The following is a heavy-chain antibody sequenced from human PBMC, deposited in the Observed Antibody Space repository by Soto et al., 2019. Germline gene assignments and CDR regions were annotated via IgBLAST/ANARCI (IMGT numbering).Heavy chain of an antibody. CDR2: INHSGST. CDR3: ARGASSWYDHNWFDP. D-gene: IGHD6-13*01. V-gene: IGHV4-34*01. Sequence: SETLSLTCAVYGGSFSGYYWSWIRQPPGKGLEWIGEINHSGSTNYNPSLESRVTISVDTSKNQFSLKLSSVTAADTAVYYCARGASSWYDHNWFDPWGQGTLVTVSS. J-gene: IGHJ5*02. CDR1: GGSFSGYY.